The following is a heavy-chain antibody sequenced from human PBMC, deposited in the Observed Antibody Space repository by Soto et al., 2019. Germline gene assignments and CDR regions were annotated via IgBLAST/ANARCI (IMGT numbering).Heavy chain of an antibody. D-gene: IGHD3-16*01. Sequence: PSQTLSLTCAISGDSVSSNDATWDWTRHSPSRGLEWLGRTYCRSRWQTDYAISVKSRISINPDTSNNQASLQLNSVTPDDTAVYYCARLIGNSWLDSWGQGTLVTVSS. J-gene: IGHJ5*01. V-gene: IGHV6-1*01. CDR3: ARLIGNSWLDS. CDR2: TYCRSRWQT. CDR1: GDSVSSNDAT.